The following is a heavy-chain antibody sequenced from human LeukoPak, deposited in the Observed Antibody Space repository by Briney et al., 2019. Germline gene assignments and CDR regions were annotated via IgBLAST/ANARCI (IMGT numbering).Heavy chain of an antibody. CDR3: ARENSGSPGAFDI. D-gene: IGHD1-26*01. CDR1: GGSISSYY. CDR2: IYYSGST. V-gene: IGHV4-59*01. J-gene: IGHJ3*02. Sequence: SETLSLTCTVFGGSISSYYWSWIRQPPGKGLEWIGYIYYSGSTNYNPSPKSRVTISVDTSKNQFSLKLSSVTAADTAVYYCARENSGSPGAFDIWGQGTMVTVSS.